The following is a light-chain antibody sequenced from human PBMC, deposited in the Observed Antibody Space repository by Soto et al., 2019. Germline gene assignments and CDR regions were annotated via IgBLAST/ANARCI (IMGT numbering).Light chain of an antibody. J-gene: IGKJ4*01. Sequence: DIVMNQSPDSLAVSLGERATINCKSSQSLLFSSNNKNYLAWYQQKPGQPPKLLIYWASTREYGVPDRFSGSGSGTDFTLTISSLQAEDVAVYYCQKYYSSHPGLTFGGGTRVEIK. CDR1: QSLLFSSNNKNY. CDR2: WAS. V-gene: IGKV4-1*01. CDR3: QKYYSSHPGLT.